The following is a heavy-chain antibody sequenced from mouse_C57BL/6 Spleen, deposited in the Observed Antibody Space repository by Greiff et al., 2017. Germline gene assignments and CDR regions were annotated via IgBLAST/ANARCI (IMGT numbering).Heavy chain of an antibody. D-gene: IGHD3-2*02. CDR2: IDPETGGT. CDR3: TEDSSGYRFAY. Sequence: VKLMESGAELVRPGASVTLSCKASGYTFTDYEMHWVKQTPVHGLEWIGAIDPETGGTAYNQKFKGKAILTADKSSSTAYMELRSLTSEDSAVYYCTEDSSGYRFAYWGQGTLVTVSA. J-gene: IGHJ3*01. CDR1: GYTFTDYE. V-gene: IGHV1-15*01.